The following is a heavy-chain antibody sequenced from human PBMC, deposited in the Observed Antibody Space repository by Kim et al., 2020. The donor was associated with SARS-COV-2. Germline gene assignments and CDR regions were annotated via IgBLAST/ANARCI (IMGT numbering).Heavy chain of an antibody. CDR3: VRTTSGSYHAAFDF. D-gene: IGHD1-26*01. Sequence: PALESRVTISVDTSKNQFSLRLTSVTAADTAVYYCVRTTSGSYHAAFDFWGQGTMVTVSS. V-gene: IGHV4-39*01. J-gene: IGHJ3*01.